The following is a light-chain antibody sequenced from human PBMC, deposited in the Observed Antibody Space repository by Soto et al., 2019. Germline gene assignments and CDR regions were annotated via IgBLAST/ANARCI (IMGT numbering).Light chain of an antibody. J-gene: IGKJ3*01. V-gene: IGKV1-39*01. CDR1: QSISRY. Sequence: DIQMTQSPSSLSASVGDTVTITCRASQSISRYLNWYQQKPGKAPNLLIYGVTSLQSGVPSRFSGSGSATDFTLTISSLQPEDFATYFCQQSYNFLFTFGPGTKVDIK. CDR3: QQSYNFLFT. CDR2: GVT.